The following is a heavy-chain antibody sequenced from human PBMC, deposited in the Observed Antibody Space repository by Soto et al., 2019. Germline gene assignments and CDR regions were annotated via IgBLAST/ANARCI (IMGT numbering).Heavy chain of an antibody. D-gene: IGHD1-1*01. CDR1: GFTFSSCG. CDR2: IWYDGSNK. V-gene: IGHV3-33*01. CDR3: ARAGPEGWLQLAYYFDY. J-gene: IGHJ4*02. Sequence: QVQLVESGGGVVQPGRSLRLSCAASGFTFSSCGMHWVRQAPGKGLEWVAVIWYDGSNKYYADSVKGRFTISRDNSKNTLYLQMNSLRAEDTAVYYCARAGPEGWLQLAYYFDYWGQGTLVTVSS.